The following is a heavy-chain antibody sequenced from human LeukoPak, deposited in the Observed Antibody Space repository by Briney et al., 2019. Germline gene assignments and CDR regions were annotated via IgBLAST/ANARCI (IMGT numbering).Heavy chain of an antibody. J-gene: IGHJ6*02. Sequence: GGSLRLSCAASGFTFSSYWMSWVRQAPGKGLEWVANIKRHGSEKHYVDSVKGRFTISRDNAKNSLYLQMNSLRAEDTAVYYCAREAAESYGMDVWGQGTTVTVSS. V-gene: IGHV3-7*01. CDR2: IKRHGSEK. D-gene: IGHD3-10*01. CDR3: AREAAESYGMDV. CDR1: GFTFSSYW.